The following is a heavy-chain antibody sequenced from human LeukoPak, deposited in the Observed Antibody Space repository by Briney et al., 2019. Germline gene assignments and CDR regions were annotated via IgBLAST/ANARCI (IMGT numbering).Heavy chain of an antibody. D-gene: IGHD5-24*01. Sequence: PGGSLRLSCAASGFTFSKYWMHWVRQTPGKGLVWVSRVNGDGRTTTYAYSVKGRFTISRDNAKNTLYLQMNSLSADDTALYFCIRDLRGRDDYWGQGTLVTVSS. CDR3: IRDLRGRDDY. CDR1: GFTFSKYW. V-gene: IGHV3-74*01. J-gene: IGHJ4*02. CDR2: VNGDGRTT.